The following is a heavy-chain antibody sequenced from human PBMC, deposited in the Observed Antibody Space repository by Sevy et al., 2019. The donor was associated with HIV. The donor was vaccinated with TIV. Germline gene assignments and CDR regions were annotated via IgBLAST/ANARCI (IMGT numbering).Heavy chain of an antibody. V-gene: IGHV4-59*12. D-gene: IGHD1-26*01. CDR3: ARTGNGRTRDYYYYYYMDV. J-gene: IGHJ6*03. CDR1: GGSISSYY. CDR2: IYYSGST. Sequence: SETLSLTCTVSGGSISSYYWSWIRQPPGKGLEWIGYIYYSGSTNYNPSLKSRVTISVDTSKNQFSLKLSSVTTADTAVYYCARTGNGRTRDYYYYYYMDVWGKGTTVTVSS.